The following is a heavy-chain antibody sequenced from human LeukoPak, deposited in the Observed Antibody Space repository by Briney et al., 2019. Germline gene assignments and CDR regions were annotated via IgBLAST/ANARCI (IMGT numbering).Heavy chain of an antibody. CDR1: GCPLSKYW. V-gene: IGHV3-74*01. D-gene: IGHD6-19*01. CDR3: ATNQWLAPPPDS. Sequence: GSLRLSRPASGCPLSKYWMLWVRQAPGKGLESVSRINTDGTVTTYADSVKGRFTVSRDNADTTMILQVNSVRDEDTAVYYCATNQWLAPPPDSWGQGTPVTVSS. J-gene: IGHJ4*02. CDR2: INTDGTVT.